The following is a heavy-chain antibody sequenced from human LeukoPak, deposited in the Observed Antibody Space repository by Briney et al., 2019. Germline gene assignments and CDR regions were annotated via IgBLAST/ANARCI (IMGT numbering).Heavy chain of an antibody. CDR1: GFTFSDYY. CDR2: ISTSGTAV. D-gene: IGHD5-24*01. Sequence: PGGSLRLSCAASGFTFSDYYMSWIRQAPGKGLEWVSYISTSGTAVYYADSVKGRFTISRDNAKNSLYLQMNSLRAEDTAVYYCARAYGDGYNPKPHFDYWGQGTRVTVSS. CDR3: ARAYGDGYNPKPHFDY. J-gene: IGHJ4*02. V-gene: IGHV3-11*04.